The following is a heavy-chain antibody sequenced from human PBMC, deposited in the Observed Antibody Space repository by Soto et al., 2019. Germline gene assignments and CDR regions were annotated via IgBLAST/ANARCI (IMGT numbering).Heavy chain of an antibody. CDR2: ISYDGSNK. Sequence: QVQLVESGGGVVQPGRSLRLSCAASGFTFSSYAMHWVRQAPGKGLEWVAVISYDGSNKYYADSVKGRFTISRDNSKNTLYLQMNSLRAEDTAVYYCARERLVAGEYYFDYWSQGTLVTVSS. J-gene: IGHJ4*02. V-gene: IGHV3-30-3*01. CDR1: GFTFSSYA. D-gene: IGHD6-19*01. CDR3: ARERLVAGEYYFDY.